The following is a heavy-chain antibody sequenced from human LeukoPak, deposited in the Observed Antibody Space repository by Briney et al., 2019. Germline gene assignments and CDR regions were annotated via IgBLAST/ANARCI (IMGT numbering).Heavy chain of an antibody. J-gene: IGHJ4*02. CDR3: ARDIRMASFDY. V-gene: IGHV3-23*01. CDR2: ISGSGGST. D-gene: IGHD5-24*01. Sequence: GGSLRLSCAASGFTFSSYGMSWVRQAPGKGLEWVSAISGSGGSTYYADSVKGRFTISRDNSKNTLYLQMNSLRAEDTAVYYCARDIRMASFDYWGQGTLVTVSS. CDR1: GFTFSSYG.